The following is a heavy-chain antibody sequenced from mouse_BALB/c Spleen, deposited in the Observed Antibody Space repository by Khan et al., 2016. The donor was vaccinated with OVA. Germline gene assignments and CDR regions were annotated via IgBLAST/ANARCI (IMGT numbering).Heavy chain of an antibody. CDR2: INSDGSYT. V-gene: IGHV5-6*01. CDR3: ASHLTGSFAY. Sequence: EVELVESGGDLVKPGGSLKLSCAASGFTFSNYGMSWVRQIPDKRLEWVATINSDGSYTYYPDSVKGRFTISRNNAKNTLSLEMISLRSYDTAIYYCASHLTGSFAYWGQGTLVTVFA. J-gene: IGHJ3*01. CDR1: GFTFSNYG. D-gene: IGHD4-1*01.